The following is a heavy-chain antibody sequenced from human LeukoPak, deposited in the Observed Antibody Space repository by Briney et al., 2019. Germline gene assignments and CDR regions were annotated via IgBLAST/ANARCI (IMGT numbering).Heavy chain of an antibody. D-gene: IGHD5-24*01. Sequence: GASVKVSCKASGGTFSSYAISWVRQAPGQGLEWMGIINPSGGSTSYAQKFQGRVTMTRDTSTSTVYMELSSLRSEDTAVYYCARGLGGDEAPDYWGQGTLVTVSS. CDR2: INPSGGST. CDR3: ARGLGGDEAPDY. J-gene: IGHJ4*02. CDR1: GGTFSSYA. V-gene: IGHV1-46*01.